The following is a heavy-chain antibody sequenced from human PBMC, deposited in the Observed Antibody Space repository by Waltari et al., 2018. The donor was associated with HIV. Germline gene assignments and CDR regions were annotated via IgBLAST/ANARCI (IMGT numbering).Heavy chain of an antibody. CDR1: GTDFTSYG. CDR3: TKGGGSWIQETHYYKAFDV. V-gene: IGHV1-18*01. Sequence: QLLQSGPETRKPGAAVKISGQASGTDFTSYGITWVRRAPGVGLEWVVWVLAYYGNIDVDRKFKDRVSLTTDTSTATAFLEVRSLTVDDTATYYCTKGGGSWIQETHYYKAFDVWGHGTTVIV. CDR2: VLAYYGNI. D-gene: IGHD5-18*01. J-gene: IGHJ6*02.